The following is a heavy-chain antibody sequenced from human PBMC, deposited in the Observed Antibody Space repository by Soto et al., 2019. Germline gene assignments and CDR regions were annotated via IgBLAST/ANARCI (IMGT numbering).Heavy chain of an antibody. J-gene: IGHJ4*02. CDR2: VHHSGST. V-gene: IGHV4-4*02. Sequence: QVQLQESGPGLVKPSGIPSLTCAVSGGSITDKWWSWIRQTPGKGLEWIGEVHHSGSTNYSPSLKSRVTMSVDTSKNDFSLKLFSLTAADTAIYYCAREGDHPFSLGYWGQGTLVTVSS. CDR1: GGSITDKW. D-gene: IGHD3-16*01. CDR3: AREGDHPFSLGY.